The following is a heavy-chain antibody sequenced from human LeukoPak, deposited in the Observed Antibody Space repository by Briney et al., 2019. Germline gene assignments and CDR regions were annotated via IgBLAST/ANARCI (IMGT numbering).Heavy chain of an antibody. CDR2: IYYSGST. V-gene: IGHV4-39*01. D-gene: IGHD2-2*02. J-gene: IGHJ6*02. Sequence: SETLSLTCTVSGGSISSSSYYWGWIRQPPGKGLEWIGSIYYSGSTYYNPSLKSRVTISVDTSKNQFSLKLSSVTAADTAVYYCAGRTNYCSSTSCYIYYYYYGMDVWGQGTTVTVSS. CDR1: GGSISSSSYY. CDR3: AGRTNYCSSTSCYIYYYYYGMDV.